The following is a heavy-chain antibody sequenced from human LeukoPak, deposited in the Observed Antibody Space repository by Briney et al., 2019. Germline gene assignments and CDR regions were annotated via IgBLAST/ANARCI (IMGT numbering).Heavy chain of an antibody. D-gene: IGHD2/OR15-2a*01. CDR3: ARDAIYFGAFDI. CDR2: IYYSVRT. Sequence: MPSQTLSLTCTVSGGSISSGDYYWSWIRQPPGKGLEWTGYIYYSVRTYYNPSLKSRVTISVDTSKNQFPLKLSPVTAADTAVYYCARDAIYFGAFDIWGQGTMVTVSS. CDR1: GGSISSGDYY. J-gene: IGHJ3*02. V-gene: IGHV4-30-4*01.